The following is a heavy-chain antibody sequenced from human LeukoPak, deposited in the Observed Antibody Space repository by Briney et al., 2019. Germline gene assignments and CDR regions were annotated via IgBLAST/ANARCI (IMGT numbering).Heavy chain of an antibody. CDR1: GFTVSSNY. CDR3: AKAITYYYGSGSYSPSFDC. D-gene: IGHD3-10*01. CDR2: IYSGGST. V-gene: IGHV3-53*01. J-gene: IGHJ4*02. Sequence: GGSLRLSCAASGFTVSSNYMSWVRQAPGKGLEWVSVIYSGGSTYYADSVKGRFTISRDNSKNTLYLQMNSLRAEDTAVYYCAKAITYYYGSGSYSPSFDCWGQGTLVTVSS.